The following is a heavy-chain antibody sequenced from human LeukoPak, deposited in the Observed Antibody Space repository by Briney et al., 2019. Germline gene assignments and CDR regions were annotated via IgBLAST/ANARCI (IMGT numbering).Heavy chain of an antibody. V-gene: IGHV3-23*01. D-gene: IGHD5-12*01. CDR1: GFTFSSYG. Sequence: PGGTLRLSCAASGFTFSSYGMSWVRQAPGKGLEWVSAISGSGGSTYYADSVKGRFTISRDNSKNTLYLQMNSLRAEDTAVYYCARDVVAAFDYWGQGTLVTVSS. CDR2: ISGSGGST. J-gene: IGHJ4*02. CDR3: ARDVVAAFDY.